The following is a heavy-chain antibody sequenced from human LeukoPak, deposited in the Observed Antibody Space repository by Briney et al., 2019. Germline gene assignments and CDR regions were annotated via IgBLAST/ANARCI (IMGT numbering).Heavy chain of an antibody. V-gene: IGHV3-23*01. D-gene: IGHD1-14*01. CDR1: GFTFSSYA. CDR3: AQLLDDNPIRWYFGL. J-gene: IGHJ2*01. Sequence: QPGGSLRLSCAASGFTFSSYALSWFRQAPGKGLEWVSSISESGDTPYYADSVKGLFTISRDNSKNTLYLQMSSPRAEDTAVYYCAQLLDDNPIRWYFGLWGRGTLVTVSS. CDR2: ISESGDTP.